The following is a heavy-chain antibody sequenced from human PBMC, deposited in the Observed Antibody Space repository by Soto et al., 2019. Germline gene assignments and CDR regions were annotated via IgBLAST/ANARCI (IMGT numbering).Heavy chain of an antibody. J-gene: IGHJ5*02. V-gene: IGHV3-23*01. D-gene: IGHD2-15*01. CDR3: AKDPTHIVVVVAATPTWFDP. CDR2: ISGSGGST. CDR1: GFNFSSYA. Sequence: GGSLRLSCAASGFNFSSYAMSWVRQAPGKGLEWVSAISGSGGSTYYADSVKGRFTISRDNSKNTLYLQMNSLRAEDTAVYYCAKDPTHIVVVVAATPTWFDPWGQGTLVTVSS.